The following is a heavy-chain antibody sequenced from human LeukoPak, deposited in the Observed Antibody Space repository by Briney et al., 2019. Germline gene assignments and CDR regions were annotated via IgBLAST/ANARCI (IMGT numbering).Heavy chain of an antibody. V-gene: IGHV4-59*01. CDR1: GGSTSDYY. CDR2: ISHSGNT. CDR3: ARVRVVTQDFDY. J-gene: IGHJ4*02. D-gene: IGHD4-23*01. Sequence: SETLSLTCTVSGGSTSDYYWSWIRQPPGQGLEWIGFISHSGNTNYNPSLKSRVTISIDTSKRQFSLNLSSVIAADTAVYYCARVRVVTQDFDYWGQGTLVTVSP.